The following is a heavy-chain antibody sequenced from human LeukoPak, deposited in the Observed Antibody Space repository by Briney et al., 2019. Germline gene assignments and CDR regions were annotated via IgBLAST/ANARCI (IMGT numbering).Heavy chain of an antibody. Sequence: PGGSLRLSCAASGFTVSSNYMSWVRQAPGKGLEWVSAIYSGASTYYADSVKCRFTISRDNSNNTLYLQMNSLRAEDTAVYFCARGGGSSTNYYYYMDVWGRGTTVTVSS. V-gene: IGHV3-53*01. CDR2: IYSGAST. CDR3: ARGGGSSTNYYYYMDV. CDR1: GFTVSSNY. J-gene: IGHJ6*03. D-gene: IGHD6-13*01.